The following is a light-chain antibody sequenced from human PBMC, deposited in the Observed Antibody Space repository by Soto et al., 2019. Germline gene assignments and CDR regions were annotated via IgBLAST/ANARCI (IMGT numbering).Light chain of an antibody. V-gene: IGKV3-20*01. Sequence: EIGLTQSPGTLSLSPGERVTLSCRASQSVRSNLDWYQQKPGQSPRLLLYGASTRATAIPHRFSGSGSGTDFTLTISRLEAEDFAVYYCDHYDPAIWTFGQGTKVEIK. CDR1: QSVRSN. J-gene: IGKJ1*01. CDR3: DHYDPAIWT. CDR2: GAS.